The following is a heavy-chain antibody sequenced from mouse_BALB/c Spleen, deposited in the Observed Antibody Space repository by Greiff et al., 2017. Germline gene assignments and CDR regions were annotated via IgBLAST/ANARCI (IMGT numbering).Heavy chain of an antibody. CDR1: GFNIKDTY. D-gene: IGHD1-1*01. CDR2: IDPANGNT. V-gene: IGHV14-3*02. CDR3: ARSGSSLYWYFDV. Sequence: VQLQQSGAELVKPGASVKLSCTASGFNIKDTYMHWVKQRPEQGLEWIGRIDPANGNTKYDPKFQGKATITADTSSNTAYLQLSSLTSEDTAVYYCARSGSSLYWYFDVWGAGTTVTVSS. J-gene: IGHJ1*01.